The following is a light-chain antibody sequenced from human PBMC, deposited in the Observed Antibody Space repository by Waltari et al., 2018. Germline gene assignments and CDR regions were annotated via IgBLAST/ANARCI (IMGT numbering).Light chain of an antibody. CDR1: HSNPASNH. CDR2: RNN. Sequence: QSVLTQPPSASETPGQRVTISCSGSHSNPASNHLYWYQQLPGSAPKPLIYRNNLRPSGVPDRFSASKYGTLASLVISGLRSEDEGVYYCASWDESHYVFGGGTTVTVL. J-gene: IGLJ1*01. V-gene: IGLV1-47*01. CDR3: ASWDESHYV.